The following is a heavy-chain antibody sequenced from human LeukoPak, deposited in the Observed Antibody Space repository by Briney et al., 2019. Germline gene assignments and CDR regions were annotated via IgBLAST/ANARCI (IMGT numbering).Heavy chain of an antibody. J-gene: IGHJ4*02. D-gene: IGHD2-2*01. Sequence: QPGRSLRLSCAASGFSFNTYGMHWVRQAPGKGLEWVAGIWYDGSNKYYADSVKGRFTISRDNSKNTLYLQMNSLRAEDTAVYYCARVRYCSSTSCYAWFDYWGQGTLVTVSS. V-gene: IGHV3-33*01. CDR3: ARVRYCSSTSCYAWFDY. CDR1: GFSFNTYG. CDR2: IWYDGSNK.